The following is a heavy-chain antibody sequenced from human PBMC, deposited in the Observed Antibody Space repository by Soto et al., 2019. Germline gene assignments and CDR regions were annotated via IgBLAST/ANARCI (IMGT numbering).Heavy chain of an antibody. D-gene: IGHD3-16*02. CDR2: ISGSGGST. Sequence: GGSLRLSCAASGFTFSSYAMSWVRQAPGKGLEWVSAISGSGGSTYYADSVKGRFTISRDNSKNTLYLQMNSLRAEDTAVYYCGRGGGVITFGGVIVGAFDIWGQGTMVTVSS. V-gene: IGHV3-23*01. CDR1: GFTFSSYA. J-gene: IGHJ3*02. CDR3: GRGGGVITFGGVIVGAFDI.